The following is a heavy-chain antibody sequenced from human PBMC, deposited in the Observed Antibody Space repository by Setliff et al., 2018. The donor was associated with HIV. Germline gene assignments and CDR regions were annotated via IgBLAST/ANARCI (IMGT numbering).Heavy chain of an antibody. CDR2: INPDGSKK. CDR1: GFIFSNYW. J-gene: IGHJ3*02. D-gene: IGHD3-10*01. CDR3: ARDFSGLLHDQIDAFNI. Sequence: GGSLRLSCTASGFIFSNYWMNWVRQAPGKGLEWVANINPDGSKKSYADSVKGRFTISRDNAKNSLYLQMNSLRTEDMALYYCARDFSGLLHDQIDAFNIWGQGTMVTVSS. V-gene: IGHV3-7*03.